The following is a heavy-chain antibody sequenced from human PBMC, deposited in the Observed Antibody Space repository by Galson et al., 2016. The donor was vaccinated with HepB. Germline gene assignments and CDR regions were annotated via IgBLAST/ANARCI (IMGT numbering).Heavy chain of an antibody. Sequence: SLRLSCAVSELSIISSAMSWVRQAPGKGLEWVSSIRAGGGDTYYPDSVKGRFTTSRDMSKNTLNLQMGSLRAEDTAVYYCAKCSVYSTGWCNSPDPWGQGTLVIVSS. V-gene: IGHV3-23*01. D-gene: IGHD6-19*01. CDR2: IRAGGGDT. CDR1: ELSIISSA. CDR3: AKCSVYSTGWCNSPDP. J-gene: IGHJ5*02.